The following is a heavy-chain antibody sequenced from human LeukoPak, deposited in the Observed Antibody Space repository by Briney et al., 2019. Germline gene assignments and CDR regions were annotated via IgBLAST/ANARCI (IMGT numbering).Heavy chain of an antibody. CDR2: TYYRSKWYN. Sequence: SQTLSLTCAISGDSVSSNSAAWNWIRQSPSRGLEWLGRTYYRSKWYNDYAVSVKSRLTINPDSSKNQFSLQLNSVTPEDTAVYYCARDPLGYSGYDYAFDIWGQGTMVTVSS. J-gene: IGHJ3*02. CDR1: GDSVSSNSAA. CDR3: ARDPLGYSGYDYAFDI. V-gene: IGHV6-1*01. D-gene: IGHD5-12*01.